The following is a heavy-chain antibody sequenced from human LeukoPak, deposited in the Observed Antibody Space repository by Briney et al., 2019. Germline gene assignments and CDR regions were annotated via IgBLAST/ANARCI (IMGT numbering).Heavy chain of an antibody. D-gene: IGHD6-19*01. CDR3: ARPHGLVLPH. CDR1: GFTFSSYE. V-gene: IGHV3-48*03. J-gene: IGHJ4*02. CDR2: ISSSGSTI. Sequence: GGSLRLSCAASGFTFSSYEMNWVRQAPGKGLEWVSYISSSGSTIYYADSVEGRFTISRDNAKNSLYLQMNSLRAEDTAVYYCARPHGLVLPHWGQRTLVTVSS.